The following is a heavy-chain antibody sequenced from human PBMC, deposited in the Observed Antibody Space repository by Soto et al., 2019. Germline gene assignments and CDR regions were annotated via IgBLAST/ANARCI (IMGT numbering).Heavy chain of an antibody. CDR2: FNPSGLST. D-gene: IGHD6-19*01. J-gene: IGHJ4*02. CDR1: GSITNHH. V-gene: IGHV1-46*01. Sequence: QVHLVQSGAEVKKPGASVNVSCQASGSITNHHMHWVRQAPGQGLEWMGIFNPSGLSTTYAQKFQGRVTITRDTSTRTVDFELYLLTTDDPGVYFCAKVTHPGPIAMAGPLGYWGQGTLVIVSS. CDR3: AKVTHPGPIAMAGPLGY.